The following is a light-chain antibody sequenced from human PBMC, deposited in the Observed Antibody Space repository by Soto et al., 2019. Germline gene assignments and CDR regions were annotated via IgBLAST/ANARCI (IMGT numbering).Light chain of an antibody. CDR1: QSVSSN. J-gene: IGKJ4*01. Sequence: EIVMTQSPAPLSVSPGERATLSFRASQSVSSNLAWYQQKPGQAPRLLIYGASTRATGIPARFSGSGSGTEFTLTISSLQSEDFAVYYCQQYNNWPLTFGGGTKVDI. V-gene: IGKV3-15*01. CDR2: GAS. CDR3: QQYNNWPLT.